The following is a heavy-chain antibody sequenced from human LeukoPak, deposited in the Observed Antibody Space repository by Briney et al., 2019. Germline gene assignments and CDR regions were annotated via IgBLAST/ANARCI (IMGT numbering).Heavy chain of an antibody. J-gene: IGHJ5*02. V-gene: IGHV1-8*01. CDR2: MNPNSGNT. D-gene: IGHD1-1*01. Sequence: ASVKVSCKASGYTFTSYDINWVRQATGQGLEWMGWMNPNSGNTGYAQKFQGRVTMTRNTFISTAYMELSSLRSEDTAVYYCARGRSTTGTTSDWFDPWGQGTLVTVPS. CDR3: ARGRSTTGTTSDWFDP. CDR1: GYTFTSYD.